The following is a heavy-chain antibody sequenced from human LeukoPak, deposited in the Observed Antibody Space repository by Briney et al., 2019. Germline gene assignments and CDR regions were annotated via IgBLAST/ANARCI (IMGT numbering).Heavy chain of an antibody. CDR3: ARSSVSTYGMDV. Sequence: SETLSLTCTVSGGSISSYYWSWIRQPPEKGLEWIGYIYYSGSTNYNPSLKSRVTISVDTSKNQFSLKLSSVTAADTAVYYCARSSVSTYGMDVWGQGTTVTVSS. CDR2: IYYSGST. J-gene: IGHJ6*02. CDR1: GGSISSYY. V-gene: IGHV4-59*01. D-gene: IGHD6-13*01.